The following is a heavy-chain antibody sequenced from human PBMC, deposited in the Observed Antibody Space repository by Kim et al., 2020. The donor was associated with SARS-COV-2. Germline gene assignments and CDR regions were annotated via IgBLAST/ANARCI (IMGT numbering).Heavy chain of an antibody. CDR3: AIHQRYSIGWYV. V-gene: IGHV4-39*01. CDR1: GGSLSSSSYY. D-gene: IGHD6-19*01. Sequence: SETLSLTCTVSGGSLSSSSYYWGWIRQPPGKGLEWIGTAYYIGNTYYNPSLKSRVTISVDTSKNQISLKLGSVTAADTAVDDCAIHQRYSIGWYV. CDR2: AYYIGNT. J-gene: IGHJ2*01.